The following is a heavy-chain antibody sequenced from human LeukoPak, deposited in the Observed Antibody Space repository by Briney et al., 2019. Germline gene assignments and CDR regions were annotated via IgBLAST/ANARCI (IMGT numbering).Heavy chain of an antibody. CDR3: AREGSTVPYFDF. CDR2: ISWNSGSI. D-gene: IGHD4-17*01. J-gene: IGHJ4*02. V-gene: IGHV3-9*01. Sequence: PGRSLRLSCAASGFTFDDYAMHWVRQAPGKGLEWVSGISWNSGSIGYADSVKGRFTISRDNAKNSLYLQMNSLRAEDTALYYCAREGSTVPYFDFWGQGTLVTASS. CDR1: GFTFDDYA.